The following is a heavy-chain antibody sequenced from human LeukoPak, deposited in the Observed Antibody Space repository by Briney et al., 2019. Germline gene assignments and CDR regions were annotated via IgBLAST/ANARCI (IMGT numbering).Heavy chain of an antibody. CDR2: INQDGGDK. J-gene: IGHJ4*02. Sequence: GGSLRLSCVASVFTFSNYWMTWVRQAPGKGLEWVANINQDGGDKYYVDSVKGRFTVSRDNAKNSLYLQMNSLRVEDTATYYCTRWVSGHYDYWGQGTLVTVSS. D-gene: IGHD3-22*01. V-gene: IGHV3-7*01. CDR1: VFTFSNYW. CDR3: TRWVSGHYDY.